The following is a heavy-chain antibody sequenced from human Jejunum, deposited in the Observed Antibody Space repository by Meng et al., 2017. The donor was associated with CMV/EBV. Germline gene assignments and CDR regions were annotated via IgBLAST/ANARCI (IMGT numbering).Heavy chain of an antibody. J-gene: IGHJ6*02. CDR2: IYHSGTT. V-gene: IGHV4-34*01. CDR1: SEAFSDYY. CDR3: ARSVDGMDV. Sequence: SLTCAVYSEAFSDYYWSWIRQPPGKGLEWIGEIYHSGTTNYNPSLKSRVTISVDTSKNQFSLKLTSVTAADTAVYYCARSVDGMDVWGQGTTVTVSS.